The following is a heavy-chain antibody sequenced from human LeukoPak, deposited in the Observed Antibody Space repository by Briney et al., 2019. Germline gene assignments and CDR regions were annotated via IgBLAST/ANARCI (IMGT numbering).Heavy chain of an antibody. Sequence: ASVKVSCKVSGYTLTELSMHWVRQAPGKGLEWMGGFDPEDGETIYAQKFQGRVTMTEDTSTDTAYMELSSLRSEDTAVYYCAKLVPDGVVPAAAKYYFDYWGQGTLVTVSS. CDR2: FDPEDGET. CDR1: GYTLTELS. CDR3: AKLVPDGVVPAAAKYYFDY. J-gene: IGHJ4*02. D-gene: IGHD2-2*01. V-gene: IGHV1-24*01.